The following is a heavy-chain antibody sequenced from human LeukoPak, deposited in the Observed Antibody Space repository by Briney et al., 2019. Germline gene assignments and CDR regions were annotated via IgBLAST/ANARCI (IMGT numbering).Heavy chain of an antibody. J-gene: IGHJ6*02. CDR3: ARALRYFGWLYYYYGMDV. Sequence: SETLSLTCAVYGGSFSGYYWSWIRQPPGKGLEWIGEINHSGSTNYNPSLKSRVTISVDTSKNQFSLKLSSVTAADTAVYYCARALRYFGWLYYYYGMDVWGQGTTVTVSS. V-gene: IGHV4-34*01. CDR1: GGSFSGYY. D-gene: IGHD3-9*01. CDR2: INHSGST.